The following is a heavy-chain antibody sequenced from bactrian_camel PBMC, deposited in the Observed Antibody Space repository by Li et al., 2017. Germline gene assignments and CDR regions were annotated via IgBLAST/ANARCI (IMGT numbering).Heavy chain of an antibody. CDR1: EYISGSYC. Sequence: VQLVESGGGSVQPGGSLRLSCAASEYISGSYCMGWFRQAPGKTREGVAVIDSDDSTTYVDSVKGRFTISQDNAKNTLYLQMNTLKPEDTAMYYCAARRSSTTIVVVTTLDPYEYNYWGQGTQVTVS. D-gene: IGHD2*01. J-gene: IGHJ4*01. V-gene: IGHV3S53*01. CDR2: IDSDDST. CDR3: AARRSSTTIVVVTTLDPYEYNY.